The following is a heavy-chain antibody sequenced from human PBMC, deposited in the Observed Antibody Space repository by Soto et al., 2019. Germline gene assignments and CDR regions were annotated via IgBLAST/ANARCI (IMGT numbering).Heavy chain of an antibody. J-gene: IGHJ5*02. D-gene: IGHD4-17*01. CDR3: VHPRSTVQIPPT. CDR1: GFTFSMFS. Sequence: GGSLRLSCSASGFTFSMFSMHWVRQAPGKGLEYVSGISSNGDSTYYADSVKGRFTISRDNSKNTLYLQMSSLRAVDTAVYYCVHPRSTVQIPPTWGQGALVTVSS. CDR2: ISSNGDST. V-gene: IGHV3-64D*06.